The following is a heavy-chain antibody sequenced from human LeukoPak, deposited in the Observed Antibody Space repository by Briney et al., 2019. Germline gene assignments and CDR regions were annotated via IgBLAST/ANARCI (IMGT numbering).Heavy chain of an antibody. CDR1: GFTFSSYA. J-gene: IGHJ6*02. CDR3: AKNLPPHITMIVVMDV. D-gene: IGHD3-22*01. V-gene: IGHV3-30-3*02. CDR2: ISYDGSNK. Sequence: GGSLRLSCAASGFTFSSYAMHWVRQAPGKGLEWVAVISYDGSNKYYADSVKGRFTISRDNSKNTLYLQMNTLRPEDTAVYYCAKNLPPHITMIVVMDVWGQGTTVTVSS.